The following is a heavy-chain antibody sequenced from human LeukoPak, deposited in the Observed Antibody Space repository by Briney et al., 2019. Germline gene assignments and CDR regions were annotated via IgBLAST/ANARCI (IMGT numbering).Heavy chain of an antibody. CDR3: ARQHDSYYYYYIDV. V-gene: IGHV4-38-2*01. CDR1: GHSISNDY. CDR2: LYHSDSA. Sequence: SETLSLTCAVSGHSISNDYWVWIRQPPGRGLEWIGSLYHSDSAYYNTSLRSRVSMSVDTSKNQFSLTLSFVTAADTAVYYCARQHDSYYYYYIDVWGSGTTVTVSS. J-gene: IGHJ6*03.